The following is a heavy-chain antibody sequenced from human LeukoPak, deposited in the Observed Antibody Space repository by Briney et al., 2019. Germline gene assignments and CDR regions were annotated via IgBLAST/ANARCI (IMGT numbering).Heavy chain of an antibody. D-gene: IGHD3-22*01. CDR1: WFTVSNNY. Sequence: GGSLRLSCAASWFTVSNNYMTWVRQGPGKGLEWVAVIYNGGNTNYADSVKSRFTISRDNSKNTLYLQMNSLRAEDTAVYYCARGSYESSGYFDAFDIWGQGTMVTVSS. J-gene: IGHJ3*02. V-gene: IGHV3-53*01. CDR2: IYNGGNT. CDR3: ARGSYESSGYFDAFDI.